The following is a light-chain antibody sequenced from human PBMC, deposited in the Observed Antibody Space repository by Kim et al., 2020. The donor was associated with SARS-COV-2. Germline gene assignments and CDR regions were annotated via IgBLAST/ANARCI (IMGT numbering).Light chain of an antibody. CDR1: SSDIGAYNY. CDR2: DVS. CDR3: SSYTSTSILWV. J-gene: IGLJ3*02. Sequence: QSALTQPASVSGSPGQSITISCTGSSSDIGAYNYVSWYQQHPGKAPKLIISDVSNRPSGVSNRFSGSKSGNMASLTISGLQAEDEADYYCSSYTSTSILWVFGGGTQLTVL. V-gene: IGLV2-14*03.